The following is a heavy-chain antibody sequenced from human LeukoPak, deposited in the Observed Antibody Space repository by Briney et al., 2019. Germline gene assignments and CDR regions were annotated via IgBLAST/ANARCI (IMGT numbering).Heavy chain of an antibody. CDR3: ARCGTPNNYYGYGVDV. CDR1: GFTFSDYY. Sequence: PGGSLRLSCAASGFTFSDYYMSWIRQAPGKGLEWISYISVSGSYTNYADSVKDRFTISRDNAKNSLYLQMISLRAEDTAVYYCARCGTPNNYYGYGVDVWGQGTTVIVSS. CDR2: ISVSGSYT. D-gene: IGHD1-26*01. V-gene: IGHV3-11*03. J-gene: IGHJ6*02.